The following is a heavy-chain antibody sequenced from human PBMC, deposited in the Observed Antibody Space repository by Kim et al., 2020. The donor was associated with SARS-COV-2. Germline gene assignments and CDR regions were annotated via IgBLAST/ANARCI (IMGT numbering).Heavy chain of an antibody. D-gene: IGHD3-3*01. Sequence: ASVKVSCKASGYTFTGYYMHWVRQAPGQGLEWMGWINPNSGGTNYAQKFQGRVTMTRDTSISTAYMELSRLRSDDTAVYYCARDWGDFWSGYSQNWFDPWGQGTLVTVSS. J-gene: IGHJ5*02. CDR1: GYTFTGYY. CDR2: INPNSGGT. V-gene: IGHV1-2*02. CDR3: ARDWGDFWSGYSQNWFDP.